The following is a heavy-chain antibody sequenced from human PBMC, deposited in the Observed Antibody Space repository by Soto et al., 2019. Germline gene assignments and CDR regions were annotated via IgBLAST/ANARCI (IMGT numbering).Heavy chain of an antibody. Sequence: ASVKVSCKASGYTFTSYGISWVRQAPGQGLEWMGWISAYNGNTNYAQKLQGRVTMTTDTSTSTAYMELRSLRSDDTAVYYCARDGARVTGTTPWFDPWGQGTLVTVSS. J-gene: IGHJ5*02. D-gene: IGHD1-20*01. CDR3: ARDGARVTGTTPWFDP. CDR1: GYTFTSYG. CDR2: ISAYNGNT. V-gene: IGHV1-18*01.